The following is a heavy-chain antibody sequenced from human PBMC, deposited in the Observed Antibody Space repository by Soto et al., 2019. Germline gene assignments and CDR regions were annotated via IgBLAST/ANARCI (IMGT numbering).Heavy chain of an antibody. J-gene: IGHJ5*02. CDR2: ISSNGGST. CDR3: VKGQRTRITIFGVATNWFDP. CDR1: GFTFSSYA. V-gene: IGHV3-64D*06. D-gene: IGHD3-3*01. Sequence: GGSLRLSCSASGFTFSSYAMHWVRQAPGKGLEYVSAISSNGGSTYYADPVKGRFTISRDNSKNTLYLQMSSLRAEDTAVYYCVKGQRTRITIFGVATNWFDPWGQGTLVTVSS.